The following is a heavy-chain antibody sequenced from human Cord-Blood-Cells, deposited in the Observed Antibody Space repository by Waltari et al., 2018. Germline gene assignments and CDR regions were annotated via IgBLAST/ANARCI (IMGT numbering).Heavy chain of an antibody. V-gene: IGHV1-8*03. J-gene: IGHJ3*02. CDR1: GYTFTSYD. D-gene: IGHD1-26*01. CDR2: MNPNGGNP. Sequence: QVQLVQSGAEVKKPGASVKVSCKASGYTFTSYDINWVRQATGQGLGWMGWMNPNGGNPGYPRKCQGRVTITRNTSISTAYMELSSLRSEDTAVYYCARGPIYSGSHDACDIWGQGTMFTVSS. CDR3: ARGPIYSGSHDACDI.